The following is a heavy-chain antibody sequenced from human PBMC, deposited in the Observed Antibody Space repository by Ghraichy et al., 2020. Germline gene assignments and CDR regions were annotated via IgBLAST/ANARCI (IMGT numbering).Heavy chain of an antibody. J-gene: IGHJ6*02. D-gene: IGHD3-22*01. CDR1: GGSISSYY. V-gene: IGHV4-59*01. CDR2: IYYSGST. Sequence: SETLSLTCTVSGGSISSYYWSWIRQPPGKGLDWIGHIYYSGSTNYNPSLKSRVTISVDTSKNQFSMNLNSLTAADTAVYFCAGDKIDRAGSNGMDVWGQGTKVSVSS. CDR3: AGDKIDRAGSNGMDV.